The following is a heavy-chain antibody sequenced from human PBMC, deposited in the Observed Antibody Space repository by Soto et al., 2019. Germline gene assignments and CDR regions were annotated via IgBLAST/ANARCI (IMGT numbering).Heavy chain of an antibody. CDR2: MNPKSGDT. Sequence: QVQLVQSGAEVKKPGASIRVSCKASGYSFTSYDMHWVRQATGHGLEWMGWMNPKSGDTEYAQKFQGRVTMTRDTSTRIAYMELSSLTSEDTAVYYCARVGLMVGYPIDGWGQGTLGTVSS. CDR3: ARVGLMVGYPIDG. V-gene: IGHV1-8*01. J-gene: IGHJ4*02. CDR1: GYSFTSYD. D-gene: IGHD2-15*01.